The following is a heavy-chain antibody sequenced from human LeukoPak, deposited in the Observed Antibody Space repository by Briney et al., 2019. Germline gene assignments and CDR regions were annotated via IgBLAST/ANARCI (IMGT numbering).Heavy chain of an antibody. J-gene: IGHJ4*02. CDR3: ARGSTLRHYQY. CDR1: GGSISSYY. Sequence: SETLSLTCTVSGGSISSYYWSWIRQPPGKGLECIGYFYYSGSTNYNPSLKSRVTISVDTSKNQFSLKLSSVTAADTAVYYCARGSTLRHYQYWGQGTLVTVSS. D-gene: IGHD3-16*01. V-gene: IGHV4-59*01. CDR2: FYYSGST.